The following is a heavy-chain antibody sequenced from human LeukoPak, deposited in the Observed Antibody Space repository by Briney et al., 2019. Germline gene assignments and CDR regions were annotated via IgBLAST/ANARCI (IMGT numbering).Heavy chain of an antibody. D-gene: IGHD3-22*01. CDR3: ARDTRMSSGYHYFDY. CDR2: IYYSGST. CDR1: GGSISSGDYY. J-gene: IGHJ4*02. Sequence: SETLSLTCTVSGGSISSGDYYWSWVRQPPGTGLECIGYIYYSGSTYFNPSLRNRVTISIDTPKNQFSLKLSSVTAADTAVYYCARDTRMSSGYHYFDYWGQGTLVTVSS. V-gene: IGHV4-30-4*01.